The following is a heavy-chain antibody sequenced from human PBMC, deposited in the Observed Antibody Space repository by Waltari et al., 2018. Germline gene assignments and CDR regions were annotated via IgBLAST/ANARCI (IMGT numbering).Heavy chain of an antibody. CDR2: ITIDETTT. Sequence: EVQLVESGGGLVQPGGSLRLSCVGSGFTFSGHWMHWVRQAPGNGLVRVSHITIDETTTTYADSVKGRVTISRDNAKNTLYLQMNSLRVDDTAVYYCTRDVPHSNFDPWGQGTLVTVSS. D-gene: IGHD6-13*01. V-gene: IGHV3-74*01. CDR1: GFTFSGHW. J-gene: IGHJ5*02. CDR3: TRDVPHSNFDP.